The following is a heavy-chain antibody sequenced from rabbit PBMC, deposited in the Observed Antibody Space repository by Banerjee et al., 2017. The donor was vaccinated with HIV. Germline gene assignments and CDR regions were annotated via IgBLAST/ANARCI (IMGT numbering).Heavy chain of an antibody. J-gene: IGHJ4*01. CDR1: GFSFISDYV. D-gene: IGHD1-1*01. V-gene: IGHV1S45*01. Sequence: QEQLKETGGGLVQPGGTLTLSCKASGFSFISDYVLCWVRQAPGKGLEWIGCIITGSGNTYYASWAKGRFTISKTSSTTVTLQMTSLTAADTATYFCARDLGSASLWGQGTLVTVS. CDR3: ARDLGSASL. CDR2: IITGSGNT.